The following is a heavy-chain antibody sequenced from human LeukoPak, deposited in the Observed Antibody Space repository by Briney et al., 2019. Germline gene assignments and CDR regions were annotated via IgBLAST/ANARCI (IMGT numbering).Heavy chain of an antibody. V-gene: IGHV4-38-2*02. J-gene: IGHJ3*02. CDR3: ARERSRAFDI. CDR2: IYHSGST. CDR1: GYSISSGYY. Sequence: SETLSLTCTVSGYSISSGYYWGWIRQPPGKGLEWIGSIYHSGSTYYNPSLKSRVTISVDTSKNQFSLKLSSVTAADTAVYYCARERSRAFDIWGQGTMVTVSS.